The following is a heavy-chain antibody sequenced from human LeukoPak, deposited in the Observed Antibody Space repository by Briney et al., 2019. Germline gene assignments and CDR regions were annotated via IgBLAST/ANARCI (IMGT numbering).Heavy chain of an antibody. CDR1: GLTFSSYA. Sequence: GGSLRLSCAASGLTFSSYAMSWVRQTPGMGLEWVSSISGSGGGTYYADSVKGRFTISRDNSKNTLYLQMNSLRADDTAVYYCANGVSYWGQGTLVTVSS. CDR2: ISGSGGGT. D-gene: IGHD3-16*01. V-gene: IGHV3-23*01. CDR3: ANGVSY. J-gene: IGHJ4*02.